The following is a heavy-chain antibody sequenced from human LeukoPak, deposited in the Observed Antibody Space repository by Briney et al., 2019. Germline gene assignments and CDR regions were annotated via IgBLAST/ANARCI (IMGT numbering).Heavy chain of an antibody. Sequence: SGGSLRLSCAASGFTFSTYWMHWVRQAPGKGLEWVSGINWNGGSTGYADSVKGRFTISRDNAKNSLYLQMNSLRAEDTALYYCARDHRRLGYNLASLFDYWGQGTLVTVSS. V-gene: IGHV3-20*04. J-gene: IGHJ4*02. CDR2: INWNGGST. CDR3: ARDHRRLGYNLASLFDY. D-gene: IGHD3-16*01. CDR1: GFTFSTYW.